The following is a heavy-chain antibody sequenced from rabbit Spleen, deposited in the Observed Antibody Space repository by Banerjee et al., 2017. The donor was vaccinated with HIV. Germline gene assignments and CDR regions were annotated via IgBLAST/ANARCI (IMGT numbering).Heavy chain of an antibody. Sequence: QEQLVESGGGLVKPGASLTLTCKASGFSFSSGYYISWVRQAPGKGLEWIGCIGTGSGSTWYASWVNGRFTISSHNAQNTLYLQLNSLTAADTATYFCVRGASSSGYYSLWGPGTLVTVS. J-gene: IGHJ4*01. D-gene: IGHD1-1*01. CDR2: IGTGSGST. CDR3: VRGASSSGYYSL. CDR1: GFSFSSGYY. V-gene: IGHV1S43*01.